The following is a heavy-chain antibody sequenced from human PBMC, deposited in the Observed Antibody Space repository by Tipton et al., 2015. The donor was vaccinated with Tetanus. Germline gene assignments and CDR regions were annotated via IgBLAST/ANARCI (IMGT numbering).Heavy chain of an antibody. CDR2: VYFSGST. CDR3: VRHSGWFNFYRGTDV. V-gene: IGHV4-59*08. Sequence: TLSLTCTVSGGSVNSYYWSWIRQSPGRGLEWIGYVYFSGSTKYNPSHASRVTISVDTSNNQISLNLNSVTAADTAVYYCVRHSGWFNFYRGTDVWGQGTTVTVSS. D-gene: IGHD6-13*01. J-gene: IGHJ6*02. CDR1: GGSVNSYY.